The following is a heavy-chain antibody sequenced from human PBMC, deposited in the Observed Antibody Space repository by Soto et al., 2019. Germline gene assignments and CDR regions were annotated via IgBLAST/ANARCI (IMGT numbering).Heavy chain of an antibody. CDR2: VFHTGNT. CDR3: ARKAWVRFDY. J-gene: IGHJ4*02. Sequence: KASETLSLTCAVYGDSISSSVWWTWVRQPPGKGLEWIGEVFHTGNTNYNPSLKSRVTMSVDKSTNEFSLKVTSVTAADTAIYYCARKAWVRFDYWGQGALVTVSS. V-gene: IGHV4-4*02. CDR1: GDSISSSVW. D-gene: IGHD7-27*01.